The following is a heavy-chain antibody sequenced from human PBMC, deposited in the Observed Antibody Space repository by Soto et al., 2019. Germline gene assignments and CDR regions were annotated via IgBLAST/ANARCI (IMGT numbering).Heavy chain of an antibody. CDR1: GYTFTSYA. J-gene: IGHJ6*02. V-gene: IGHV1-3*01. Sequence: QVQLVQSGAEVKEPGASVKVSCKASGYTFTSYAMHWVRQAPGQRLEWMGWINAGNGNTKYSQKFQGRITSTRDTSASTADRERSSLRAEDTAVYYCARVGRGLLQENGMDVGGQGTTVTVSS. D-gene: IGHD2-15*01. CDR2: INAGNGNT. CDR3: ARVGRGLLQENGMDV.